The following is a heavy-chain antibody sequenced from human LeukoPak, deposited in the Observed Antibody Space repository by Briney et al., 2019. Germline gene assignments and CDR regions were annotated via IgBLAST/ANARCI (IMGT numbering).Heavy chain of an antibody. CDR1: GFTFSSYW. D-gene: IGHD1-1*01. CDR3: ATGGRIATTQPFDH. Sequence: GGSLRLSCTAYGFTFSSYWMTWVRQAPGKGLEWVANIKQDGDETYYVDSVKGRFSISRDNSANSVYLQMNSLRVEDTAVYYCATGGRIATTQPFDHWGQGTLVTVSS. V-gene: IGHV3-7*01. CDR2: IKQDGDET. J-gene: IGHJ4*02.